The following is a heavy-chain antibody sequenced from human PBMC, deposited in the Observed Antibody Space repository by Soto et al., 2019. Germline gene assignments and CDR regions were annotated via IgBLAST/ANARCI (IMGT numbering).Heavy chain of an antibody. CDR1: GGSISRSSHY. CDR2: IYYSGTT. J-gene: IGHJ4*02. D-gene: IGHD3-10*01. V-gene: IGHV4-39*01. CDR3: ARSGRDYSGFGSLDY. Sequence: QLQLPESGPGLVKPSENLSLTCTVSGGSISRSSHYWGWIRQPPGTGLEWIGSIYYSGTTYYNPSLKSRVTVSVDTSKNQFSLKMSSVTAADTAVYKCARSGRDYSGFGSLDYWGQGTLVTDSS.